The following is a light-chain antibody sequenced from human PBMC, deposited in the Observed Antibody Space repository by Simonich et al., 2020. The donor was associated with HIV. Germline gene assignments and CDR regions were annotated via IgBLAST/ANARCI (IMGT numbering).Light chain of an antibody. V-gene: IGKV4-1*01. CDR3: QQYYSTPFT. J-gene: IGKJ3*01. CDR1: QSVLYSSTNKNY. Sequence: DIVMTQSPDSLAVSLGERATVNCKSSQSVLYSSTNKNYLAWYQQKPGQPPKLLIYWASTRESGVPDRVSGSGSGTDFTLTISSLQAEDVAVYYCQQYYSTPFTCGPGTKVDIK. CDR2: WAS.